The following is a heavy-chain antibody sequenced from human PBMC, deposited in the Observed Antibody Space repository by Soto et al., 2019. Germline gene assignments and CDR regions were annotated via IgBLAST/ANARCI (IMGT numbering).Heavy chain of an antibody. J-gene: IGHJ6*02. Sequence: ASVKVSCKASGYTFTGYYMHWVRQAPGQGLEWMGWINPNSGGTNYAQKFQGRVTMTRDTSISTAYMELSRLRSDDTAVYYCARDSARIYCSSTSCSYYYYYGMDVWGQGTTVTVSS. CDR3: ARDSARIYCSSTSCSYYYYYGMDV. V-gene: IGHV1-2*02. CDR2: INPNSGGT. D-gene: IGHD2-2*01. CDR1: GYTFTGYY.